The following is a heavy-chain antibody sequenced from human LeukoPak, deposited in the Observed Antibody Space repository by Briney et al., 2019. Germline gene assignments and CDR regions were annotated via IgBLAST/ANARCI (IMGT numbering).Heavy chain of an antibody. Sequence: ASVKVSCKASGYTFTSYGISWVRQAPGQGLEWMGWISAYNGNTNYAQKLQGRVTMTTDTSTSTAYMELRSLRSDDTAVYYCARASLSRGRYCSGGSCYPGYWFDPWGQGTLVTVSS. CDR3: ARASLSRGRYCSGGSCYPGYWFDP. CDR1: GYTFTSYG. CDR2: ISAYNGNT. D-gene: IGHD2-15*01. J-gene: IGHJ5*02. V-gene: IGHV1-18*01.